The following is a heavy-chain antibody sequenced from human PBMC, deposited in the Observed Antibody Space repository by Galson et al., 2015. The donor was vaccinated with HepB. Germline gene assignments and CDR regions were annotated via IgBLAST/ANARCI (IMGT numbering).Heavy chain of an antibody. D-gene: IGHD3-22*01. Sequence: SLRLSCAASGFTFSSYWMSWVRQAPGKGLEWVANIKQDGSEKYYVDSVKGRFTISRDNAKNSLYLQMNSLRAEDTAVYYCARVGYYDSSGYYYGYWGQGTLVTVSS. CDR1: GFTFSSYW. CDR3: ARVGYYDSSGYYYGY. V-gene: IGHV3-7*03. J-gene: IGHJ4*02. CDR2: IKQDGSEK.